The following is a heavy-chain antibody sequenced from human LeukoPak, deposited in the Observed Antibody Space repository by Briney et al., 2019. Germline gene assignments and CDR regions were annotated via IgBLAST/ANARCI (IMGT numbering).Heavy chain of an antibody. CDR3: ARADPGTFPYYFDY. CDR1: GYSISSGYY. D-gene: IGHD1-7*01. Sequence: PSETLSLTCTVSGYSISSGYYWGWSRQPPGKGLEWIGSIYHSGSTYYNPSLRSRVTISVDTSKYQFSLKLSSVTAADTAVYYCARADPGTFPYYFDYWGQGTLGTVSS. V-gene: IGHV4-38-2*02. J-gene: IGHJ4*02. CDR2: IYHSGST.